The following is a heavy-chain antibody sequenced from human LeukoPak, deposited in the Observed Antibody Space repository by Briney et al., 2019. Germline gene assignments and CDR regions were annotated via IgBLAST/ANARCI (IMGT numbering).Heavy chain of an antibody. CDR2: ISSSGGST. V-gene: IGHV3-23*01. CDR3: ARGDSDIVATTKAFDY. Sequence: GGSLRLSCVASGFTFSNYAMSWVRQAPGKGLEWVSVISSSGGSTYKADSVRGRFTISRDNSKNTLYLQMNSLRAEDTAVYFCARGDSDIVATTKAFDYLGQGTLVTVSS. CDR1: GFTFSNYA. J-gene: IGHJ4*02. D-gene: IGHD5-12*01.